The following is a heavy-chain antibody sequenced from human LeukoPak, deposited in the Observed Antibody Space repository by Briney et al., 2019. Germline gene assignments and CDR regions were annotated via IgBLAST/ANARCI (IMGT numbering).Heavy chain of an antibody. CDR3: ARTTYYYDSSSYYYYGMDV. CDR2: IYYSGST. V-gene: IGHV4-59*01. D-gene: IGHD3-22*01. J-gene: IGHJ6*02. CDR1: GFTFSSYS. Sequence: PGGSLRLSCVASGFTFSSYSMNWVRQPPGKGLEWIGYIYYSGSTNYNPSLKSRVTISVDTSKNQFSLKLSSVTAADTAVYYCARTTYYYDSSSYYYYGMDVWGQGTTVTVSS.